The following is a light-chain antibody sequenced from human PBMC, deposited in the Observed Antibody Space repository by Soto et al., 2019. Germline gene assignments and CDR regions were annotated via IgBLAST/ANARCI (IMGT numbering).Light chain of an antibody. CDR2: EVS. CDR3: SSYAGSNKSV. V-gene: IGLV2-8*01. CDR1: SSDVGGYNY. J-gene: IGLJ1*01. Sequence: QSVLTQPPSASGSPGQSVTISCTGTSSDVGGYNYVSWYQQHPGKAPKLMIYEVSKRPSGVPDRFSGSKSGNTASLTVSGLQPEDEADYYCSSYAGSNKSVFG.